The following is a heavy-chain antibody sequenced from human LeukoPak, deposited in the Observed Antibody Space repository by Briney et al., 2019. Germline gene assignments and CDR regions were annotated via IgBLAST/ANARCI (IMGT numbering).Heavy chain of an antibody. CDR3: AKDRSTLRTFNDY. V-gene: IGHV3-23*01. CDR1: GGSFSGYY. Sequence: PSETLSLTCAVYGGSFSGYYWSWIRQPPGKGLEWVSAISGSGDSIYYTDSVKGRFTISRDNSKNTLYLQMNSLRAEDTAVYYCAKDRSTLRTFNDYWGQGTLVTVSS. CDR2: ISGSGDSI. D-gene: IGHD3-3*01. J-gene: IGHJ4*02.